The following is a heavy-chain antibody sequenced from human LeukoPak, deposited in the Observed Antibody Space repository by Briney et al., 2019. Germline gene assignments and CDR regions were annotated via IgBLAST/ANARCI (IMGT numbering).Heavy chain of an antibody. V-gene: IGHV4-61*02. D-gene: IGHD5-12*01. CDR1: GGSISSGSYY. Sequence: SQTLSLTCTVSGGSISSGSYYWSWIRQPAGKGLEWIGRIYTSGSTNYNPSLKSRVTISVDTSKNQFSLRLSSVTAADTAVYYCAKGAGGYDLYTQLAYYYMDVWGKGTAVTVSS. CDR3: AKGAGGYDLYTQLAYYYMDV. CDR2: IYTSGST. J-gene: IGHJ6*03.